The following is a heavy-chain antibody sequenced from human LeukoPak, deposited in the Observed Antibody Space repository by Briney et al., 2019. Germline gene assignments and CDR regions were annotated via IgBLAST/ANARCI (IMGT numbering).Heavy chain of an antibody. CDR1: GYTFTSYY. V-gene: IGHV1-46*01. CDR2: IKPSGGST. CDR3: ARGAAMVTYSYYMDV. D-gene: IGHD5-18*01. J-gene: IGHJ6*03. Sequence: GSVKVSCKASGYTFTSYYMHWVRQAPGQGLEGMGIIKPSGGSTSYAQKFQGRVTMTSDMSTSTVYMELSSLRSEDTAVYYCARGAAMVTYSYYMDVWGKGTTVTVSS.